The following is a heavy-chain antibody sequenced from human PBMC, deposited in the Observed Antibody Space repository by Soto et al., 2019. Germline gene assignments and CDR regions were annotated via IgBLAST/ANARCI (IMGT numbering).Heavy chain of an antibody. CDR2: IIPIFGTA. D-gene: IGHD2-2*01. J-gene: IGHJ6*02. Sequence: QVQLVQSGAEVKKPGSSVKVSCKAPGGTFSSYAISWVRQAPGQGLEWMGGIIPIFGTANYAQKFQGRVTITADESTSTGYMELSSLRSEDTAVYYCARSQGCSSSLYIYYYYYYCMDVWGQGTTVTVSS. CDR1: GGTFSSYA. V-gene: IGHV1-69*01. CDR3: ARSQGCSSSLYIYYYYYYCMDV.